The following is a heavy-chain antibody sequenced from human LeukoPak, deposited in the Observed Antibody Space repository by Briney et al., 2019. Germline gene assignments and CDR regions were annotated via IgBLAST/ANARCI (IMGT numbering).Heavy chain of an antibody. CDR2: IDYTGTT. CDR3: ARQNDFMVVPVD. J-gene: IGHJ4*02. Sequence: PSETLSLTCTVCGRSIGAYYWRWIRQPPVTGLEWIGYIDYTGTTKYNPSLKSRATLSVDMSKNQFSLKLTSVSAADTAVYYCARQNDFMVVPVDWGQGTLVTVSS. CDR1: GRSIGAYY. D-gene: IGHD2-2*01. V-gene: IGHV4-59*08.